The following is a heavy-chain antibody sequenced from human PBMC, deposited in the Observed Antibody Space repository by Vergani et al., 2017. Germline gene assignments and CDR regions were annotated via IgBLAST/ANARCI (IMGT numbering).Heavy chain of an antibody. J-gene: IGHJ6*03. CDR2: INPNSGGT. CDR3: ARDLGAGYCTNGVCSLTYYYMDV. CDR1: GYTFTGYY. V-gene: IGHV1-2*02. Sequence: QVQLVQSGAEVKKPGASVKVSCKASGYTFTGYYMHWVRQAPGQGLEWMGWINPNSGGTNYAQKFQGRVTMTRDTSISTAYMELSRLRSDDTAVYYCARDLGAGYCTNGVCSLTYYYMDVWGKGTTVTVSS. D-gene: IGHD2-8*01.